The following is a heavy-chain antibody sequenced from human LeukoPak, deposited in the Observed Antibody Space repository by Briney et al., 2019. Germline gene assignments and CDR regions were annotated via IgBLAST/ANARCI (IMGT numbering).Heavy chain of an antibody. CDR2: ISWNSGSI. V-gene: IGHV3-9*01. D-gene: IGHD3-22*01. CDR1: GFTFDDYA. Sequence: GGSLRLSCAAFGFTFDDYAMHWVRQAPGKGLEWVSGISWNSGSIGYADSVKGRFTISRDNAKNSLYLQMNSLRVEDTALYYCAKSTQHPDSSGYYYAFDIWGQGTMVTVSS. CDR3: AKSTQHPDSSGYYYAFDI. J-gene: IGHJ3*02.